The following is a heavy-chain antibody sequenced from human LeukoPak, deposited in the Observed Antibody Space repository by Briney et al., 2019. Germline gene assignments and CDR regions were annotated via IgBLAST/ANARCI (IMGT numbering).Heavy chain of an antibody. J-gene: IGHJ3*02. CDR3: ASDYCSGGSCYNDAFDI. Sequence: ASVKVSCKASGYTFTSYAMNWVRQAPGQGLEWMGWINPNSGGTNYAQKFQGRVTMTRDTSISTAYMELSRLRSDDTAVYYCASDYCSGGSCYNDAFDIWGQGTMVSVSS. V-gene: IGHV1-2*02. CDR2: INPNSGGT. CDR1: GYTFTSYA. D-gene: IGHD2-15*01.